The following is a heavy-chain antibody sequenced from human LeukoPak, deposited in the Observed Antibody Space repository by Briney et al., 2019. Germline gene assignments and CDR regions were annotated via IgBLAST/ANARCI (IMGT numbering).Heavy chain of an antibody. V-gene: IGHV4-39*01. CDR2: IYYSGST. CDR3: ARLVAAADHAEYFQH. Sequence: KPSETLSLTCTVSGGSISSSSYYWGWIRQPPGKGLVWIGSIYYSGSTYYNPSLKSRVTISVDTSKNQFSLKLSSVTAADTAVYYCARLVAAADHAEYFQHWGQGTLVTVSS. J-gene: IGHJ1*01. D-gene: IGHD6-13*01. CDR1: GGSISSSSYY.